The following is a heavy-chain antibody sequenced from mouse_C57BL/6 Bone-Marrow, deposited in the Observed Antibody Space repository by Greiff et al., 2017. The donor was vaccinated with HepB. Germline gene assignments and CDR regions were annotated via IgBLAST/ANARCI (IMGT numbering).Heavy chain of an antibody. CDR2: IRNKANGYTT. CDR3: ARDNSNWGYYAMGY. CDR1: GFTFTDYY. Sequence: DVKLVESGGGLVQPGGSLSLSCAASGFTFTDYYMSWVRQPPGKALEWLGFIRNKANGYTTEYSASVKGRFTISRDNSQSILYLQMNALRAEDSATYYCARDNSNWGYYAMGYWGEGTSVTVSS. V-gene: IGHV7-3*01. D-gene: IGHD2-5*01. J-gene: IGHJ4*01.